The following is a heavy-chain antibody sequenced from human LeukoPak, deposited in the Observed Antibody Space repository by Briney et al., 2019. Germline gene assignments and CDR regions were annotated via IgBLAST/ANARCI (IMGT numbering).Heavy chain of an antibody. CDR2: ISSYIGTI. CDR3: AREMGY. CDR1: GFTLSRYS. V-gene: IGHV3-48*02. D-gene: IGHD5-24*01. J-gene: IGHJ4*02. Sequence: PGGALRLSCAASGFTLSRYSMNWVRQAPGKGLEWVSYISSYIGTISYADSVKGRFAISRDNAKNSLYLQMNSLRDEDTAIYYCAREMGYWGQGTLVTVSS.